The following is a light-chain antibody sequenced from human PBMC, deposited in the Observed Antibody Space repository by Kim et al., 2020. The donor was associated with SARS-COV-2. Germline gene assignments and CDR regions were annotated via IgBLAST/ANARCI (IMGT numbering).Light chain of an antibody. J-gene: IGLJ3*02. V-gene: IGLV2-23*01. CDR3: CSYARSGTFWV. Sequence: QWIAVSCTETSSDVGSYNLVSWYQQHPGKAPKLMVYEGTKRPSGVSNRFSGSKSGDTASLTISGLQAEDEAGYYCCSYARSGTFWVFGGGTQLTVL. CDR1: SSDVGSYNL. CDR2: EGT.